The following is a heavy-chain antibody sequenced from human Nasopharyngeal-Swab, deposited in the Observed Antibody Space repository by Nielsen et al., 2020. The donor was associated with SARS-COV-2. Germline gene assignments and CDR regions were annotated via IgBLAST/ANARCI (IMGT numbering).Heavy chain of an antibody. V-gene: IGHV4-59*01. CDR2: IYYSGST. Sequence: RQAPGKGLEWIGYIYYSGSTNYNPSLKSRVTISVDTSKNQFSLKLSSVTAADTAVYYCARVGTYYYDSSGHLNYYYYYYMDVWGKGTTVT. J-gene: IGHJ6*03. D-gene: IGHD3-22*01. CDR3: ARVGTYYYDSSGHLNYYYYYYMDV.